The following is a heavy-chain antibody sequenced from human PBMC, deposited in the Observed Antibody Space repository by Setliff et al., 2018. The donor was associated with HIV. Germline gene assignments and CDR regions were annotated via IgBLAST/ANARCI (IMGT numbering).Heavy chain of an antibody. J-gene: IGHJ1*01. D-gene: IGHD3-16*01. V-gene: IGHV1-24*01. Sequence: ASVKVSCKVSGYTLSELSVHWVRQAPGKGLEWMGGFDPEDGERIYAQKFQDRVTMTEDTSSDTAYMEMSGLTSEATAVYFCSTGGGLYDNIHTAAGYLQHWGKGTLVTVSS. CDR2: FDPEDGER. CDR3: STGGGLYDNIHTAAGYLQH. CDR1: GYTLSELS.